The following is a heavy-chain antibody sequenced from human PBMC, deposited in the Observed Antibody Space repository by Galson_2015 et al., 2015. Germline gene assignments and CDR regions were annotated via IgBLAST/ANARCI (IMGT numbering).Heavy chain of an antibody. J-gene: IGHJ6*02. Sequence: SLRLSCAASGFTFSSYAIHWVRQAPGKGLEWVAVISSDGSNKYYADSVKGRFSISRDNSKSTLYLQMNSLRTEDTAVYYCARVRRADYSQNYYYGLDVWGQGTTVTVSS. CDR3: ARVRRADYSQNYYYGLDV. CDR2: ISSDGSNK. V-gene: IGHV3-30-3*01. D-gene: IGHD4-11*01. CDR1: GFTFSSYA.